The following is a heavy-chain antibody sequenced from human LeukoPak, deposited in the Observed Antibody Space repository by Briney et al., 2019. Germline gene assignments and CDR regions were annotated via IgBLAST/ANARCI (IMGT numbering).Heavy chain of an antibody. D-gene: IGHD4-17*01. CDR3: ARGRGSATTPGLDY. J-gene: IGHJ4*02. CDR1: GGSISSGGYS. V-gene: IGHV4-30-2*01. CDR2: IYHSGST. Sequence: SETLSLTCAVSGGSISSGGYSWSWIRQPPGKGLEWIGYIYHSGSTYYNPSLKSRVTISVDRSKNQFSLKLSSVTAADTAVYYSARGRGSATTPGLDYWGQGTLVTVSS.